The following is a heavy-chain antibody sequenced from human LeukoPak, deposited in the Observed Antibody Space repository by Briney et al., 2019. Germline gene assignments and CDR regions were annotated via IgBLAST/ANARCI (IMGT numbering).Heavy chain of an antibody. D-gene: IGHD3-3*01. J-gene: IGHJ6*02. CDR2: ISYDGNNK. CDR1: GFTFSSYG. CDR3: ARGDRIWSGYISYYGMDV. V-gene: IGHV3-30*03. Sequence: PGGSLRLSCAASGFTFSSYGMHWVRQAPGKGLEWVAVISYDGNNKYHADSVKGRFTISRDNSKNTLYLQMNSLRAEDTAVYYCARGDRIWSGYISYYGMDVWGQGTTVTVSS.